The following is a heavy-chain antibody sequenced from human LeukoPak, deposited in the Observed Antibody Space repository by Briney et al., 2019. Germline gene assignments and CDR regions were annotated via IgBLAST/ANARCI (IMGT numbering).Heavy chain of an antibody. Sequence: PGGSLRLSCAASGFTFSSYAMSWVRQAPGKGLEWVSAISGSGGSTYYADSVKGRFTISRDNSKNTLYLQMNSLRAEDTAVYYCARGRLGCSGGSCHPDYWGQGTLVTVSS. J-gene: IGHJ4*02. CDR2: ISGSGGST. V-gene: IGHV3-23*01. D-gene: IGHD2-15*01. CDR3: ARGRLGCSGGSCHPDY. CDR1: GFTFSSYA.